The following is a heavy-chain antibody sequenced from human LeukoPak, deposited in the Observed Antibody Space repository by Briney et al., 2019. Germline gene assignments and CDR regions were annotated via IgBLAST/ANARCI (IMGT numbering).Heavy chain of an antibody. CDR1: GGSISSGSYY. Sequence: SETLSLTCTVSGGSISSGSYYWSWIRQPAGKGLEWIGRIYTSGSTNYNPSLKSRVTISEDTSKNQFSLKLSSVTAADTAVYYCARSGYSYGFDYWGQGTLVTVSS. D-gene: IGHD5-18*01. CDR2: IYTSGST. J-gene: IGHJ4*02. CDR3: ARSGYSYGFDY. V-gene: IGHV4-61*02.